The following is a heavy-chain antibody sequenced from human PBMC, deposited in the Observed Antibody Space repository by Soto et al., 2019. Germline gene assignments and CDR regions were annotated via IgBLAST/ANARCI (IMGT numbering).Heavy chain of an antibody. CDR1: GFTFRTYA. CDR3: AKGMQQVVYHTGIEV. D-gene: IGHD6-13*01. Sequence: GGSMRLSCAASGFTFRTYAMNWVRQVPGKGLEWVSGIIGSGGSTYYADSVKGRFTISRDNSKNTVFLQMNRLRAEDTAVYFCAKGMQQVVYHTGIEVWGQGTTVTGPS. J-gene: IGHJ6*02. V-gene: IGHV3-23*01. CDR2: IIGSGGST.